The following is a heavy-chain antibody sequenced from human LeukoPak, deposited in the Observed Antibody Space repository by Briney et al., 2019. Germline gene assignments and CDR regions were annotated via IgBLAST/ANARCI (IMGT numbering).Heavy chain of an antibody. CDR2: ISGSGDNT. J-gene: IGHJ6*03. D-gene: IGHD3-10*01. CDR3: ARSYTRGYYYMDV. CDR1: GFSFSSYA. V-gene: IGHV3-23*01. Sequence: GGSLRLSCAASGFSFSSYAMTWVRQAPGKGLEWVSVISGSGDNTYYADSVKGRFTTSRDNFKNTLYLQMNSLRAEDTAVYYCARSYTRGYYYMDVWGKGTTVTVSS.